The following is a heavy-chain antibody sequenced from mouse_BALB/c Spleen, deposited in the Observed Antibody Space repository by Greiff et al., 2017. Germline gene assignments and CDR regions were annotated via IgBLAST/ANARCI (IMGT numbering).Heavy chain of an antibody. V-gene: IGHV14-3*02. CDR1: GFNIKDTY. D-gene: IGHD1-1*01. J-gene: IGHJ3*01. Sequence: EVQLQESGAELVKPGASVKLSCTASGFNIKDTYMHWVKQRPEQGLEWIGRIDPANGNTKYDPKFQGKATITADTSSNTAYLQLSSLTSEDTAVYYCAREKDYGPWFAYWGQGTLVTVSA. CDR3: AREKDYGPWFAY. CDR2: IDPANGNT.